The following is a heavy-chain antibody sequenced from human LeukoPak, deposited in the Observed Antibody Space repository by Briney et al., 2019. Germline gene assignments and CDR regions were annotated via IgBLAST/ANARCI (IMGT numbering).Heavy chain of an antibody. CDR3: VKDPYLPVVAAPVYFDY. CDR1: GFTFSSYV. D-gene: IGHD2-15*01. V-gene: IGHV3-64D*06. J-gene: IGHJ4*02. CDR2: ISSNGGST. Sequence: QPGGSLRLSCSASGFTFSSYVMHWVRQAPGKGLEYVSAISSNGGSTYYADSVKGRFTISRDNSKNTLYLQMSSLRAEDTAVYYCVKDPYLPVVAAPVYFDYWGQGTLVTVSS.